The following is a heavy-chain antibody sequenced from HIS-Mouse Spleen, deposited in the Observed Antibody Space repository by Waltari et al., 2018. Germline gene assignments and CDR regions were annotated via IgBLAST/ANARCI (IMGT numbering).Heavy chain of an antibody. CDR3: ARLPKSYGTSDY. CDR2: ISSSSSYI. J-gene: IGHJ4*02. Sequence: EVQLVESGGGLVKPGGSLRLSCAAFGFTLRSYSLNWFRQAPGKVLEWVSSISSSSSYIYYADSVKGRFTISRDNAKNSLYLQMNSLRAEDTAVYYCARLPKSYGTSDYWGQGTLVTVSS. V-gene: IGHV3-21*01. D-gene: IGHD1-26*01. CDR1: GFTLRSYS.